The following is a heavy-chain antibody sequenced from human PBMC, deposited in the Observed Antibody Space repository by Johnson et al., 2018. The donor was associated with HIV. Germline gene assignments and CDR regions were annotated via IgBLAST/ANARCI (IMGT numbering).Heavy chain of an antibody. D-gene: IGHD3-16*01. CDR2: ISWNSGSI. V-gene: IGHV3-23*04. Sequence: VQLVESGGGLVQPGGSLRLSCAASGFTVSSNYMSWVRQAPGKGLEWVSGISWNSGSIGYADSVKGRFTISRDNAKNTLYLQMNRLRAEDTAVYYCAKGLGSSDAFDIWGQGTMVTVSS. CDR1: GFTVSSNY. CDR3: AKGLGSSDAFDI. J-gene: IGHJ3*02.